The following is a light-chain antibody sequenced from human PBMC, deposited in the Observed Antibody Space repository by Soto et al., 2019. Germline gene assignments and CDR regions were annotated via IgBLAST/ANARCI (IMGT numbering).Light chain of an antibody. V-gene: IGKV1-5*01. CDR2: DAS. J-gene: IGKJ4*01. Sequence: DIQMTQSPSTLSASVGERVTITCRASQSVTNWLAWYQQKPGKAPKLLIFDASSLQSGVPSRFSGGGSGTEFTLSISSLQPDDFATYYCQLYDGHSVFTFGGGTKVDI. CDR3: QLYDGHSVFT. CDR1: QSVTNW.